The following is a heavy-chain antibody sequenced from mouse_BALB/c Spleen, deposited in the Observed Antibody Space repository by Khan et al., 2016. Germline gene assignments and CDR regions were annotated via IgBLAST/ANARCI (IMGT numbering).Heavy chain of an antibody. CDR2: IDPANVNT. D-gene: IGHD2-3*01. CDR1: GFNIKDTY. V-gene: IGHV14-3*02. Sequence: VQLQQSGAELVKPGASVKLSCTASGFNIKDTYMHWVKQRPEQGLEWIGRIDPANVNTKYDPKFQGKATITADTSSNTAYLQLSSLTSESCAVYYCTREGYYPYWGQGTTLTVSS. CDR3: TREGYYPY. J-gene: IGHJ2*01.